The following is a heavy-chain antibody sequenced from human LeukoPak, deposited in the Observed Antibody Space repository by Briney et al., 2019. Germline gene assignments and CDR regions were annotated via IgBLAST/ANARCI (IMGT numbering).Heavy chain of an antibody. J-gene: IGHJ4*02. CDR1: GFTFSSYW. D-gene: IGHD6-19*01. V-gene: IGHV3-74*01. CDR3: ARVRAEQYSSGWYQDY. Sequence: PGGSLRLSCAASGFTFSSYWMHWVRQAPGKGLVWVSRINSDGSSTSYADSVKGRFTISRDNAKNTLYLQMSSLRAEDTAVYYCARVRAEQYSSGWYQDYWGQGTLVTVSS. CDR2: INSDGSST.